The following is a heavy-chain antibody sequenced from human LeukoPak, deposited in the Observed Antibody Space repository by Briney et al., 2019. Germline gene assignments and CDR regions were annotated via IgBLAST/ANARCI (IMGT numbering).Heavy chain of an antibody. CDR1: GYTFTSYY. CDR3: ARQGDPWSGYAEYFQH. CDR2: INPSGDTT. J-gene: IGHJ1*01. D-gene: IGHD3-3*01. V-gene: IGHV1-46*01. Sequence: ASVKVSCKTSGYTFTSYYMHWVRQAPGQGLEWMGIINPSGDTTNYAQKFQGRVTMTRDTSTSTVYMVLSSLRSEDTAVYYCARQGDPWSGYAEYFQHWGQGTLVSVSS.